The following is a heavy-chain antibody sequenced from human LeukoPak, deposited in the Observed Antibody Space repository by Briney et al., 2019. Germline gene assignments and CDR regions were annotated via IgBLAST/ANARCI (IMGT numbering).Heavy chain of an antibody. CDR2: ISYDGSNK. J-gene: IGHJ4*02. CDR3: AREGYCTGGSCPDSFDY. V-gene: IGHV3-30*04. Sequence: GGSLRLSCAASGFTFSSYAMHWVRQAPGKGLEWVAVISYDGSNKYYADSVKGRFTISRDNSKNTLYLQINSLRAEDTAVYYCAREGYCTGGSCPDSFDYWGQGTLVTVSS. D-gene: IGHD2-15*01. CDR1: GFTFSSYA.